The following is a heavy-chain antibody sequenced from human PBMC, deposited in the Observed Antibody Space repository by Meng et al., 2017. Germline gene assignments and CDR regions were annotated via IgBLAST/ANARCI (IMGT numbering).Heavy chain of an antibody. V-gene: IGHV7-4-1*02. J-gene: IGHJ4*02. D-gene: IGHD1-26*01. CDR3: AREGRVDFDY. CDR1: VYTFTSYA. CDR2: INTNTRNP. Sequence: RGESGFGLDTPTASVKVSGKGCVYTFTSYAMNWVRPAPGQGLAWMRWINTNTRNPTYPQGFTRRFVFSLDTSVSTAYMQISSLKAEDTAVYYCAREGRVDFDYWGQGTLVTVSS.